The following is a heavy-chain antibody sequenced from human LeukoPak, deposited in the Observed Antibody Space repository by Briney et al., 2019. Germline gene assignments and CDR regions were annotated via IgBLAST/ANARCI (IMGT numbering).Heavy chain of an antibody. V-gene: IGHV3-9*01. Sequence: PGGSLRLSCAASGFTFDDYAMHWVRQAPGKGLEWVSGISWNSGSIGYADSVKGRFTISRDNAKNSLYLQMNSLRAEDTAVYYCARGYGGYWGQGTLVTVSS. CDR2: ISWNSGSI. CDR1: GFTFDDYA. J-gene: IGHJ4*02. CDR3: ARGYGGY. D-gene: IGHD3-10*01.